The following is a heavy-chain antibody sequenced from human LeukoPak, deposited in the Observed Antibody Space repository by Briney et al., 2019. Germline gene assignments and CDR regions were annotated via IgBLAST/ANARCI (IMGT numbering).Heavy chain of an antibody. CDR2: IYYSGST. J-gene: IGHJ3*02. V-gene: IGHV4-59*08. CDR3: ARHQWVPAFDI. Sequence: PSETLSLTCTVSGGSISSYYWNWIRQPPGKGLEWIGYIYYSGSTNYNPSLKSRVTISIDTSKNQFSLKLSSVTAADTAVYYCARHQWVPAFDIWGQGTMVTVSS. D-gene: IGHD1-26*01. CDR1: GGSISSYY.